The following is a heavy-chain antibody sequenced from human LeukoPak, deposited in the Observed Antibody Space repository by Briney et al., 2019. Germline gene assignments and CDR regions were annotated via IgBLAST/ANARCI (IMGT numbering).Heavy chain of an antibody. D-gene: IGHD3-22*01. CDR2: IYHSGST. J-gene: IGHJ4*02. CDR3: ATAGYHYDSSGYHYF. V-gene: IGHV4-38-2*02. CDR1: GYSISRRYY. Sequence: PSETLDLTRTVSGYSISRRYYWGRIRQPPGKAREGIGSIYHSGSTYYNPSLKSRVTISVDTSKNQFALKLRSVAAAERGGYYSATAGYHYDSSGYHYFWGRGTLVSDSA.